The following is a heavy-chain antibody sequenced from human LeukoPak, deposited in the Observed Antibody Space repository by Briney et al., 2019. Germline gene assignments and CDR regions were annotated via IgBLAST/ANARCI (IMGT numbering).Heavy chain of an antibody. CDR2: IYYSGST. J-gene: IGHJ4*02. D-gene: IGHD3-9*01. CDR1: GGSISSYY. Sequence: SETLSLTCTVSGGSISSYYWSWIRQPPGKGLEWIGYIYYSGSTNYNPSLKSRVTISVDTSKNQFSLKLSSVTAADTAVYYCARTHYDILTGYLSHVDYWGQGTLVTVSS. CDR3: ARTHYDILTGYLSHVDY. V-gene: IGHV4-59*01.